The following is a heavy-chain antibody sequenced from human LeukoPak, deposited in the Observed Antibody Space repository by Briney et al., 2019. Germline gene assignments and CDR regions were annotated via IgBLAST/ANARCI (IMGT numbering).Heavy chain of an antibody. D-gene: IGHD3-22*01. CDR3: AKENRWEYYDSSGYYGY. J-gene: IGHJ4*02. CDR1: GFTFSSYA. V-gene: IGHV3-23*01. CDR2: ISGSGGST. Sequence: GGALRLSCAASGFTFSSYAMSWVRQAPGKGLEWVSAISGSGGSTYYADSVKGRFTISRDNSKNTLYLQMNSLRAEDTAVYYCAKENRWEYYDSSGYYGYWGQGTLVTVSS.